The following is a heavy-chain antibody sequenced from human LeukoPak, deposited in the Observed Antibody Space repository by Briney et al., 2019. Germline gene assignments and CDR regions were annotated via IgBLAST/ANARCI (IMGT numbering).Heavy chain of an antibody. CDR2: IYDSGST. Sequence: TSETLSLTCTVSGGSIRSSYYYWGWIRQPPGKGLEWIGSIYDSGSTYYNPSLKSRVTISVDTSKNQFSLKLNSVTAADTAVYYCAISSIAARPGMDVWGQGTTVTVSS. J-gene: IGHJ6*02. CDR1: GGSIRSSYYY. D-gene: IGHD6-6*01. CDR3: AISSIAARPGMDV. V-gene: IGHV4-39*01.